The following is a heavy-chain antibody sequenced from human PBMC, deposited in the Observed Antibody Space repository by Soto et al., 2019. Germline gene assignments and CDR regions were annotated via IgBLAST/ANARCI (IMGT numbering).Heavy chain of an antibody. CDR1: GFTFSSYD. CDR3: ARSLNYNWFDP. V-gene: IGHV3-13*01. CDR2: IGTAGDT. J-gene: IGHJ5*02. Sequence: GGSLRLSCAASGFTFSSYDMHWVRQATGKGLEWVSAIGTAGDTYYPGSVKGRFTISRENAKNSLYLQMNSLRAGDTAVYYCARSLNYNWFDPWGQGILVTVSS.